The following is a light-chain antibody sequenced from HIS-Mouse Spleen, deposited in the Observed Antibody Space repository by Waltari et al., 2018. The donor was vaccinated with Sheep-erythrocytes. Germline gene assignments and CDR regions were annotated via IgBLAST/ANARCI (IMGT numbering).Light chain of an antibody. V-gene: IGLV1-44*01. Sequence: QSVLTQPPSASGTPGPRVTIACSGCSSNIGTNTVNWYQQLPGTAPKLLIYSNNQRPSGVPDRFSGSNSGNTATLTISGTQAMDEADYYCQAWDSSTALVVFGGGTKLTVL. CDR3: QAWDSSTALVV. J-gene: IGLJ2*01. CDR1: SSNIGTNT. CDR2: SNN.